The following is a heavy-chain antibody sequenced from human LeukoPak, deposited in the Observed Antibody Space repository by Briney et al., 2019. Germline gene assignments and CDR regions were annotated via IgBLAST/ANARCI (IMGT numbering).Heavy chain of an antibody. CDR2: ISYDGSNK. CDR3: ARDRDEWSPPLRGDAFDI. Sequence: QPGRSLRLSCAASGFTFSSYAMHWVRQAPGKGLEWVAVISYDGSNKYYADSVKGRFTISRDNSKNTLYLQMNSLRAEDTAVYYCARDRDEWSPPLRGDAFDIWGQGTMVTVSS. CDR1: GFTFSSYA. J-gene: IGHJ3*02. D-gene: IGHD3-3*01. V-gene: IGHV3-30-3*01.